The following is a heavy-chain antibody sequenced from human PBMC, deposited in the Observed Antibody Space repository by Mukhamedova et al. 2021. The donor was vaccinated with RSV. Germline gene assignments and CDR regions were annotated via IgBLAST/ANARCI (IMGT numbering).Heavy chain of an antibody. CDR3: AKDRPGLGYCTNGVCYFDY. CDR2: ISGSGGST. V-gene: IGHV3-23*01. Sequence: WVSAISGSGGSTYYADSVKGRFTISRDISKNTLYLQMNSLRAEDTAVYYCAKDRPGLGYCTNGVCYFDYWGQGTLVTFS. D-gene: IGHD2-8*01. J-gene: IGHJ4*02.